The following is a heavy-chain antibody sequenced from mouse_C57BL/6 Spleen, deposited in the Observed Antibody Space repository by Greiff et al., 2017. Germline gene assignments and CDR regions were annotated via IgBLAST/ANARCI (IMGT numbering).Heavy chain of an antibody. CDR3: ARLGTTVVATGYFDV. V-gene: IGHV1-50*01. J-gene: IGHJ1*03. Sequence: QVQLQQPGAELVKPGASVKLSCKASGYTFTSYWMQWVKQRPGQGLEWIGEIDPSDSYTNYNQKFKGKATLTVDTSSSTAYMQLSSLTSEDSAVYYCARLGTTVVATGYFDVWGTGTTVTVSS. D-gene: IGHD1-1*01. CDR2: IDPSDSYT. CDR1: GYTFTSYW.